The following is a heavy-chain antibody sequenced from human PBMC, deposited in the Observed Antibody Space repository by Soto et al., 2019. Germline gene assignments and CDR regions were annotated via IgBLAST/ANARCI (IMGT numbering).Heavy chain of an antibody. CDR3: ARDRRYYDSSGSYNWFDP. J-gene: IGHJ5*02. CDR2: IWYDGSNK. V-gene: IGHV3-33*01. Sequence: PGGSLRLSCAASGFTFSSYGMHWVRQAPGKGLEWVAVIWYDGSNKYYADSVKGRFTISRDNSKNTLYLQMNSLRAEDTAVYYCARDRRYYDSSGSYNWFDPWGQGTLVTVSS. D-gene: IGHD3-22*01. CDR1: GFTFSSYG.